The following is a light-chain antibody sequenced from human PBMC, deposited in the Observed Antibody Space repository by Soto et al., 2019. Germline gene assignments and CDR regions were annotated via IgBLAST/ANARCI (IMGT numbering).Light chain of an antibody. V-gene: IGLV2-8*01. Sequence: QSALTQPPSASGSLGQSVTISCIGSSSDVGAFDSVSWYQQHPHKAPQIIIYEVSKRPSGVPERFSGSKSGNTASLTVSGLQADDEADYFCSSYAGHNNYVFGTGTKLTVL. CDR1: SSDVGAFDS. J-gene: IGLJ1*01. CDR3: SSYAGHNNYV. CDR2: EVS.